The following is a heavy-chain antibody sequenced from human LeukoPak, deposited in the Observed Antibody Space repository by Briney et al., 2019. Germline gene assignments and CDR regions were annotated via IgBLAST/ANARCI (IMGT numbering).Heavy chain of an antibody. J-gene: IGHJ4*02. CDR1: GFTFSGSA. D-gene: IGHD3-22*01. CDR3: TRRGNDSRVDY. CDR2: IRSKANSYAT. Sequence: AGGSLRPSCAASGFTFSGSAMHWVRQASGKGLEWVGRIRSKANSYATAYAASVKGRFTISRDDSKNTAYLQMNSLKTEDTAVYYCTRRGNDSRVDYWGPGTLVTVSS. V-gene: IGHV3-73*01.